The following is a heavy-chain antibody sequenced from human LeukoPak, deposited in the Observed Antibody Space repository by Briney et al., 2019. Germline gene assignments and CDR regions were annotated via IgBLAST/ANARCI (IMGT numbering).Heavy chain of an antibody. Sequence: SETLSLTCTVSGYSISSGYYWGWIRQPPGKGLEWIGSIYHSGSTYYNPSLKSRVTISVDTSKNQFSLKLSSVTAADTAVYYCARVAVPAARPNNWFDPWGQGTLVTVSS. D-gene: IGHD2-2*01. CDR2: IYHSGST. V-gene: IGHV4-38-2*02. J-gene: IGHJ5*02. CDR1: GYSISSGYY. CDR3: ARVAVPAARPNNWFDP.